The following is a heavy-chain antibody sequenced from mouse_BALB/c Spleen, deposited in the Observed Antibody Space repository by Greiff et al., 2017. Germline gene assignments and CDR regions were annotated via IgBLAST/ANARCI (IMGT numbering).Heavy chain of an antibody. CDR2: IRNKANGYTT. J-gene: IGHJ4*01. CDR1: GFTFTDYY. CDR3: ARDRTMTYAMDY. Sequence: EVKLQESGGGLVQPGGSLRLSCATSGFTFTDYYMSWVRQPPGKALEWLGFIRNKANGYTTEYSASVKGRFTISRDTSQSILYLQMNTLRAEDSATYYCARDRTMTYAMDYWGQGTSVTVSS. V-gene: IGHV7-3*02. D-gene: IGHD2-4*01.